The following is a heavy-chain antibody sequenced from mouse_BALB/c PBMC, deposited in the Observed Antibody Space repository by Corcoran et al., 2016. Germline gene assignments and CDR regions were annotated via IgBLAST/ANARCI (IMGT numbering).Heavy chain of an antibody. CDR3: ANWDWYFDV. J-gene: IGHJ1*01. CDR1: GFNIKDTY. Sequence: EVQLQQSGAELVKPGASGKLSCTASGFNIKDTYMHWVKQRPEQGLEWIGRIDPANGNTKYDPKFQGKATITADTSSNTAYLQLSSLTSEDTAVYYCANWDWYFDVWGAETTVTVSS. D-gene: IGHD4-1*01. CDR2: IDPANGNT. V-gene: IGHV14-3*02.